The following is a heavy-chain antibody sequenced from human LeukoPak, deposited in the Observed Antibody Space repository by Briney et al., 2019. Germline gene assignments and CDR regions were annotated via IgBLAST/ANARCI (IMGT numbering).Heavy chain of an antibody. CDR3: ASDQRYAFDY. J-gene: IGHJ4*02. CDR1: GFSFTDYP. D-gene: IGHD3-9*01. V-gene: IGHV3-48*02. Sequence: GGSLRLSCATSGFSFTDYPMNWVRQAPGKGLEWVSNIRTSAEGANYAYYADTVKGRVTISRDDAKNTLYLHMNSLRDDDTAVYYCASDQRYAFDYWGQGILVTVSS. CDR2: IRTSAEGANYA.